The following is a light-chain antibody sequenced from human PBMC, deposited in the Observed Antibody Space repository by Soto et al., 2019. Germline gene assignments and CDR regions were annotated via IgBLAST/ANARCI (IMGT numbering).Light chain of an antibody. Sequence: DIRITQSPSTLSASVGDRVTITCRASQSITNRLAWYQQKAGKAPKVLIYDASNLEYGVPSRFSGSGFGTEFTLTSSSLQPDDFATYYCQHYGGMWKCGPGTKVDIK. CDR2: DAS. CDR1: QSITNR. CDR3: QHYGGMWK. V-gene: IGKV1-5*01. J-gene: IGKJ1*01.